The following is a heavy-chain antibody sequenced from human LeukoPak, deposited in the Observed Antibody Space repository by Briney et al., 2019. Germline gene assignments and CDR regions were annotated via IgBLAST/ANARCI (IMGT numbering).Heavy chain of an antibody. V-gene: IGHV3-23*01. CDR3: AKVEKAAAATSMGDWFDP. CDR2: ISGSGT. Sequence: GGSLRLSCATSGFTFRSYAMIWVRQAPERGLQWVSGISGSGTYYADFAKGRFTISRDNSKNTLYLQMNSLRAEDTAVYYCAKVEKAAAATSMGDWFDPWGQGTLVTVSS. J-gene: IGHJ5*02. CDR1: GFTFRSYA. D-gene: IGHD6-13*01.